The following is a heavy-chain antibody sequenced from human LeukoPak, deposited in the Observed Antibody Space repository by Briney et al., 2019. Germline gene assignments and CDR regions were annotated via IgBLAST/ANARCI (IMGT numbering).Heavy chain of an antibody. CDR2: IYTSGST. D-gene: IGHD1-26*01. J-gene: IGHJ4*02. CDR3: ARALPASGIVGATRRIDYFDY. Sequence: SETLSLTCTVSGGSISSGSYYWSWIRQPAGKGLEWIGRIYTSGSTNYNPSLKSRVTISVDTSKNQFSLKLSSVTAADTAVYYRARALPASGIVGATRRIDYFDYWGQGTLVTVSS. CDR1: GGSISSGSYY. V-gene: IGHV4-61*02.